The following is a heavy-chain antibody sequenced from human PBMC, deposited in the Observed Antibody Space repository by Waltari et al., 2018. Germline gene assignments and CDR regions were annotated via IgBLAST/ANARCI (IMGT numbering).Heavy chain of an antibody. V-gene: IGHV1-3*01. D-gene: IGHD5-12*01. J-gene: IGHJ4*02. CDR3: ARGGIYSGYDSEY. CDR2: INAGNGNT. CDR1: GYTFTSYA. Sequence: QVQLVQSGAEVKKPGASVKVSCKASGYTFTSYAMHWVRQAPGQRLEWMGWINAGNGNTKYSQKVQGRVTITRDTSTSTAYMELSSLRSEDTAVYYCARGGIYSGYDSEYWGQGTLVTVSS.